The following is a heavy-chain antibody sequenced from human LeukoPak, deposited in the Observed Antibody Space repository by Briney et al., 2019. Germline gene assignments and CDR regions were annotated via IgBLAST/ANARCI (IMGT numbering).Heavy chain of an antibody. CDR2: IYYSGST. CDR1: GGSISSSSYY. Sequence: PSETLSLTCTVSGGSISSSSYYWGWIRQPPGKGLEWIGSIYYSGSTYYNPSLKSRVTISVDTSKNQFSLKLSSVTAADTAVYYCARGYSSSWLNYFDYWGQGTLVTVSS. CDR3: ARGYSSSWLNYFDY. J-gene: IGHJ4*02. D-gene: IGHD6-13*01. V-gene: IGHV4-39*07.